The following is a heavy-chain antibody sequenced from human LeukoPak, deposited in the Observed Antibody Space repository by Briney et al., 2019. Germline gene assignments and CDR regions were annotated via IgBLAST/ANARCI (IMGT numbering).Heavy chain of an antibody. Sequence: PSQTLSLTCTVSGGSISSGGYYWSWIRQHPGKGLEWIGYIYYSGSTYYNPSLKSRVIISVDTSKNQFSLKLSSVTAADTAVYYCAKYSSSLNWFDPWGQGTLVTVSS. CDR3: AKYSSSLNWFDP. CDR2: IYYSGST. V-gene: IGHV4-31*03. CDR1: GGSISSGGYY. J-gene: IGHJ5*02. D-gene: IGHD6-13*01.